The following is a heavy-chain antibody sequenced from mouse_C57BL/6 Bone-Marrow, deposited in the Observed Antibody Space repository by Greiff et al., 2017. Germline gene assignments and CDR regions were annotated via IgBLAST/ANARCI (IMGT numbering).Heavy chain of an antibody. D-gene: IGHD1-1*02. CDR2: IYPTSGRT. CDR3: ATIYYYGGPDY. CDR1: GYTFTSYW. J-gene: IGHJ2*01. Sequence: VQLQQPGAELVKPGASVKMSCKASGYTFTSYWITWVKQRPGQGLEWIGDIYPTSGRTNYNEKFKGKATLTVDTSSSTAYMQLSSLTSEDSAVYFCATIYYYGGPDYWGQGTTLTVSS. V-gene: IGHV1-55*01.